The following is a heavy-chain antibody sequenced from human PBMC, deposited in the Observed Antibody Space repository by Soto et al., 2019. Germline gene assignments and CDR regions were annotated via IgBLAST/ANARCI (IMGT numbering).Heavy chain of an antibody. J-gene: IGHJ6*02. CDR3: ARDVGLYCSSTSCYRGNYYYGMDV. Sequence: ASVKVSCKASGYTFTSYGISWVRQAPGPGLEWMRWISAHNGNTNYAQKLQGRVTMTTDTSTSTAYMELRSLRSDDTAVYYCARDVGLYCSSTSCYRGNYYYGMDVWGQGTTVTVSS. CDR2: ISAHNGNT. D-gene: IGHD2-2*01. V-gene: IGHV1-18*04. CDR1: GYTFTSYG.